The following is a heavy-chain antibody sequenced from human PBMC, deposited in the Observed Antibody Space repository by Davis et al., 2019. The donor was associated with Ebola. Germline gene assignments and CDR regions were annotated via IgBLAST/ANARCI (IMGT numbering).Heavy chain of an antibody. CDR3: ARDVLRYFDWLPYMDV. Sequence: HTGGSLRLSCAASGFTFSSYWMHWVRQAPGKGLVWVSRINSDGSSTSYADSVKGRFTISRDNAKNTLYLQMNSLRAEDTAVYYCARDVLRYFDWLPYMDVWGKGTTVTVSS. J-gene: IGHJ6*03. V-gene: IGHV3-74*01. CDR1: GFTFSSYW. D-gene: IGHD3-9*01. CDR2: INSDGSST.